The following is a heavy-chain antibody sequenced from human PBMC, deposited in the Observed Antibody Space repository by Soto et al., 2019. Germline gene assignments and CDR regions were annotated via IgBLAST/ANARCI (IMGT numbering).Heavy chain of an antibody. CDR2: IYYSGST. CDR1: GGSISSSSYY. Sequence: SETLSLTCTVSGGSISSSSYYWGWIRQPPGKGLEWIGSIYYSGSTYYNPSLKSRVTISVDTSKNQFSLKLSSVTAADTAVYYCARSLDILTGYYYYWGQGTLVTVSS. CDR3: ARSLDILTGYYYY. V-gene: IGHV4-39*01. J-gene: IGHJ4*02. D-gene: IGHD3-9*01.